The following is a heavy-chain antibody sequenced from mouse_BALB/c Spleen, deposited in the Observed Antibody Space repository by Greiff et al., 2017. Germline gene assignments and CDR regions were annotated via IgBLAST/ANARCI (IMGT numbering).Heavy chain of an antibody. CDR1: GFSLTSYG. V-gene: IGHV2-6-2*01. CDR3: ARHKDYGYYAMDY. CDR2: IWSDGST. J-gene: IGHJ4*01. D-gene: IGHD1-1*01. Sequence: QVQLKESGPDLVAPSQSLSITCTVSGFSLTSYGVHWVRQPPGKGLEWLVVIWSDGSTTYNSALKSRLSISKDNSKSQVFLKMNSLQTDDTAMYYCARHKDYGYYAMDYWGQGTSVTVSS.